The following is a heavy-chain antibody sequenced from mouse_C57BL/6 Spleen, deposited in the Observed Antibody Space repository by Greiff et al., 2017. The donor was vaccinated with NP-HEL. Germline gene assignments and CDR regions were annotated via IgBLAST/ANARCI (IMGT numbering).Heavy chain of an antibody. V-gene: IGHV1-82*01. D-gene: IGHD4-1*01. CDR3: ARSAGTDYAMDY. CDR1: GYAFSSSW. Sequence: QVQLKESGPELVKPGASVKISCKASGYAFSSSWMNWVKQRPGKGLEWIGRIYPGDGDTNYNGKFKGKATLTADKSSSTAYMQLSSLTSEDSAVYFCARSAGTDYAMDYWGQGTSVTVSS. CDR2: IYPGDGDT. J-gene: IGHJ4*01.